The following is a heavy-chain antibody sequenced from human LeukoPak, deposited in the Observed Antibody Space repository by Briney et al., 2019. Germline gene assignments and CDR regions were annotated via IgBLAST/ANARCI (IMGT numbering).Heavy chain of an antibody. J-gene: IGHJ4*02. D-gene: IGHD6-19*01. CDR3: ARESLAGTWPSDY. CDR1: GGTFTTFA. CDR2: IVPIFGNS. Sequence: ASVKVSCKASGGTFTTFAISWIRRAPGQGLQWMGAIVPIFGNSYYAHNLQGRLTITADESTNTAFMELARLTADDTAAYYCARESLAGTWPSDYWGQGTLVTVSS. V-gene: IGHV1-69*13.